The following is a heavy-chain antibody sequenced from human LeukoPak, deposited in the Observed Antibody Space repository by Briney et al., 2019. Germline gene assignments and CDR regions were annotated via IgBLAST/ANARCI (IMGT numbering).Heavy chain of an antibody. CDR1: GYTFTNYY. CDR3: ARASCSHDSCYLDY. CDR2: ISAYNGNT. Sequence: ASVKVSCKASGYTFTNYYISWVRQAPGQGLEWMGWISAYNGNTNYAQNFQDRVTLTTDTSTSTASMDLRSLRSDDTAVYYCARASCSHDSCYLDYWGQGTLVTVSS. D-gene: IGHD2-15*01. J-gene: IGHJ4*02. V-gene: IGHV1-18*01.